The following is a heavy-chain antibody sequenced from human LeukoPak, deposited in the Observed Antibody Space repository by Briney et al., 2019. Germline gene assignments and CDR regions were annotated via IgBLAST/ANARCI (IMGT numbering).Heavy chain of an antibody. CDR3: AKSVAIYFYYGLDV. CDR2: ISGSGGST. J-gene: IGHJ6*02. CDR1: GFTFSSYA. D-gene: IGHD3-3*01. Sequence: GGSLRLSCAASGFTFSSYAMSWVRQTPGKGLEWVSAISGSGGSTYYADSVKGRFTISRDNFKNMLFLQMDSLRAEDTAPYYCAKSVAIYFYYGLDVWGQGTTVTVSS. V-gene: IGHV3-23*01.